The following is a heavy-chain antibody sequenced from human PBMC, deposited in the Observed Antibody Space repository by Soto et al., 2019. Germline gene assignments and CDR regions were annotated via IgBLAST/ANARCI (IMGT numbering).Heavy chain of an antibody. Sequence: SETLSLTCTVSGGSISSSSYYWGWIRQPPGKGLEWIGSIYYSGSTYYNPSLKSRVTISVDTSKNQFSLKLSSVTAADTAVYYFARHHFYDSSGYYHYYYGMDVWGQGTTVTVSS. CDR1: GGSISSSSYY. CDR2: IYYSGST. J-gene: IGHJ6*02. V-gene: IGHV4-39*01. CDR3: ARHHFYDSSGYYHYYYGMDV. D-gene: IGHD3-22*01.